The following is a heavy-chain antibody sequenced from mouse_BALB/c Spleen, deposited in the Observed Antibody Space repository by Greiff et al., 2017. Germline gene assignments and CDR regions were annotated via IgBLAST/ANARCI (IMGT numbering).Heavy chain of an antibody. CDR1: GYTFTSYW. Sequence: QVQLQQPGAELVRPGASVKLSCKASGYTFTSYWINWVKQRPGQGLEWIGNIYPSDSYTNYNQKFKDKATLTVDKSSSTAYMQLSSPTSEDSAVYDCTRRGIYWYFDVWGAGTTVTVSS. CDR2: IYPSDSYT. CDR3: TRRGIYWYFDV. J-gene: IGHJ1*01. V-gene: IGHV1-69*02.